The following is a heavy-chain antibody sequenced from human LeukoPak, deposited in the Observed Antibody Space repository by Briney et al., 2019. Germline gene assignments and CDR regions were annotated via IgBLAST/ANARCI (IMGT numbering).Heavy chain of an antibody. V-gene: IGHV3-11*01. D-gene: IGHD4-11*01. CDR1: GFIFSDYY. Sequence: GGSLRLSCAASGFIFSDYYMSWIRQAPGKGLEWVSYISSSGSAIYYADSVKGRFTISRDNAKNSLYLQMNSLRAEDTAVYYCARAESSNWDTKYYFDYWGQGTLVTVSS. J-gene: IGHJ4*02. CDR3: ARAESSNWDTKYYFDY. CDR2: ISSSGSAI.